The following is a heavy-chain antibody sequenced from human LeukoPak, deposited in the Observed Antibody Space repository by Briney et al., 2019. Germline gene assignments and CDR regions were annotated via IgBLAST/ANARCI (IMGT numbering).Heavy chain of an antibody. CDR3: ARSRTRSSSSSNDY. D-gene: IGHD6-13*01. CDR1: GGSISSYY. J-gene: IGHJ4*02. Sequence: RPSETLSLTCAVSGGSISSYYWSWIRQPPGKGLEWIGYIHYSGSTNYNPSLKSRVTISVDTSKNQFSLKLSSVTAADTAVYYCARSRTRSSSSSNDYWGQGTLVTVSS. CDR2: IHYSGST. V-gene: IGHV4-59*12.